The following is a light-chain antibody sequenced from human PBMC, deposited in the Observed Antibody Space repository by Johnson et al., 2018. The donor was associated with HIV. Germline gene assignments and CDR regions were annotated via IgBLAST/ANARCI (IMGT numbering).Light chain of an antibody. J-gene: IGLJ1*01. Sequence: QSVLTQPPSVSAAPGQKVTISCSGSSSNIGNNYVSWYQQLPGTAPKLLIYENNKRPSGIPDRFSGSKSGTSATLGITGLQNGDESDYYCGTWTSSLSVYVCGTGAQVSVL. CDR1: SSNIGNNY. CDR3: GTWTSSLSVYV. CDR2: ENN. V-gene: IGLV1-51*02.